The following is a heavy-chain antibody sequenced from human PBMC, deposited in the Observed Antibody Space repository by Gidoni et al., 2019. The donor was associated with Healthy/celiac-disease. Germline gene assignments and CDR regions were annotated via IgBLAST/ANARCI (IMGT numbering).Heavy chain of an antibody. J-gene: IGHJ6*02. Sequence: EVQLVESGGVVVQPGGSLRLSCAASGFTFDDYTMHWVRQAPGKGLEWVSLISLDGGSTYYADSVKGRFTISRDNSKNSLYLQMNSLRTEDTALYYCVRGPTAYYYYYGMDVWGQGTTVTVSS. CDR1: GFTFDDYT. V-gene: IGHV3-43*01. CDR3: VRGPTAYYYYYGMDV. D-gene: IGHD3-16*01. CDR2: ISLDGGST.